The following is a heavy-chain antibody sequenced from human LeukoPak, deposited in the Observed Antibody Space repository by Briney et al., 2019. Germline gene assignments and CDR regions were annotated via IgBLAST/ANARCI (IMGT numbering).Heavy chain of an antibody. Sequence: PSETLSLTCTVSGGSISSYYWSWIRQPPGKGLEWIGYIYYSGSTNYNPSLKSRVTISVDTSKNQFSLKLSSVTAADTAVYYCARDLIVVVPAARGGSWFDPWGQGTLVTVSS. CDR2: IYYSGST. CDR3: ARDLIVVVPAARGGSWFDP. D-gene: IGHD2-2*01. J-gene: IGHJ5*02. CDR1: GGSISSYY. V-gene: IGHV4-59*01.